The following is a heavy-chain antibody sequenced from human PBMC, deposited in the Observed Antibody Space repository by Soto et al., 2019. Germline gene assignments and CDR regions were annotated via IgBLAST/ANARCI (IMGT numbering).Heavy chain of an antibody. V-gene: IGHV1-46*03. J-gene: IGHJ3*02. CDR3: ARGIAADHDAFDI. CDR2: INPSGGST. D-gene: IGHD6-13*01. Sequence: QVQLVQSGAEVKKPGASVKVSCKASGYTFTSYYMHWVRQAPGQGLEWMGIINPSGGSTSYAQKFQGRVNMTRDTSTSTGYMELSSLRSEDTAVYYCARGIAADHDAFDIWGQGTMVTVSS. CDR1: GYTFTSYY.